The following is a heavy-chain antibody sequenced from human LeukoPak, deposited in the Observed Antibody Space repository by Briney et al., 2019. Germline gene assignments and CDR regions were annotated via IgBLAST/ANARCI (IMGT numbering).Heavy chain of an antibody. CDR3: AKGVDAAGIYYYFYMDV. D-gene: IGHD2-15*01. V-gene: IGHV3-23*01. Sequence: GGSLRLSCAASGFTFSSYAMSWVRQAPGKGLEWVSVISGSGGSRYYADSVKGRFTISRDNSKNTLYLQMNNLRSEDTAVYYCAKGVDAAGIYYYFYMDVWGKGTTVTVSS. CDR1: GFTFSSYA. J-gene: IGHJ6*03. CDR2: ISGSGGSR.